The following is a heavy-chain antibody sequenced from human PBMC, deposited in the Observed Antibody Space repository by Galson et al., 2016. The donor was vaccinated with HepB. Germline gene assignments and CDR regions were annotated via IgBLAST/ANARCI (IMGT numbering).Heavy chain of an antibody. CDR1: GGSISSSNW. D-gene: IGHD1-1*01. Sequence: SETLSLTCTVSGGSISSSNWWSWVRQPPGKGLEWIGEIHHSGRTNYNPSLKSRVTISVDKSKSQFSLTLSPVTAADTAVYYCAREQRQNWFDPWGQGTLVTVSS. V-gene: IGHV4-4*02. CDR2: IHHSGRT. CDR3: AREQRQNWFDP. J-gene: IGHJ5*02.